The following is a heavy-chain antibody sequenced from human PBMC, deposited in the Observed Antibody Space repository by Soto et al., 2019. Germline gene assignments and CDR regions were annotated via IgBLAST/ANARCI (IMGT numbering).Heavy chain of an antibody. CDR3: ARENSRISPRLFQH. J-gene: IGHJ1*01. V-gene: IGHV3-30-3*01. Sequence: GSLRLSCVASGFIFSDYAMHWARQAPGKGLEWVALISPAGTNQYYADSAKGRFTISRDNSKNTLYLQMNSLRPEDTGLYYCARENSRISPRLFQHRGHGTLVTVSS. CDR1: GFIFSDYA. D-gene: IGHD6-6*01. CDR2: ISPAGTNQ.